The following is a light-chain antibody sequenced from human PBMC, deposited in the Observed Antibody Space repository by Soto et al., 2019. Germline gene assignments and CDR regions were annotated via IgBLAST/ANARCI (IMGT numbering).Light chain of an antibody. CDR3: AAWDDSLSGWV. Sequence: QPVLTQPPSASGTPGQTVSISCSGRRSNIGRNHVYWYQQLPGTAPKLLVYSNDQRPSGVPDRFSGSKSVTSASLAISGLRSEDAADYYCAAWDDSLSGWVFGGGTKLTVL. CDR1: RSNIGRNH. V-gene: IGLV1-47*02. J-gene: IGLJ3*02. CDR2: SND.